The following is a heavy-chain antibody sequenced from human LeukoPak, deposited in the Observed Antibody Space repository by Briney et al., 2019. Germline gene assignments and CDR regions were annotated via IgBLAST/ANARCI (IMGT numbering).Heavy chain of an antibody. CDR3: ARGDVGQYYYGSGSYNR. J-gene: IGHJ4*02. Sequence: GGSLRLSCAASGFTFSDYYMSWIRQAPGKGLEWLSFISPSGGAIYYADSVKGRFTISRDNAKNSLYLQMNSLRAEDTAVYYCARGDVGQYYYGSGSYNRWGQGTLVTVSS. CDR2: ISPSGGAI. D-gene: IGHD3-10*01. V-gene: IGHV3-11*04. CDR1: GFTFSDYY.